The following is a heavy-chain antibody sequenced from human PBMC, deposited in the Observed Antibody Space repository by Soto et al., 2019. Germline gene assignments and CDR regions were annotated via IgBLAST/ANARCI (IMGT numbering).Heavy chain of an antibody. J-gene: IGHJ3*02. Sequence: SETLSLTCTVSGGSISSGGYYWSWIRQHPGKGLEWIGYIYYSGSTYYNPSLKSRVTISVDTSKNQFSLKLSSVTAADTAVFYCVRGYYYDSSGYYLDLEGDAFDIWGQGTMVTVSS. V-gene: IGHV4-31*03. CDR2: IYYSGST. D-gene: IGHD3-22*01. CDR3: VRGYYYDSSGYYLDLEGDAFDI. CDR1: GGSISSGGYY.